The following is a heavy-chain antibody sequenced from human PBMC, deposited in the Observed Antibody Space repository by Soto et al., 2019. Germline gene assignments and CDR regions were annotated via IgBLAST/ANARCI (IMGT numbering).Heavy chain of an antibody. Sequence: GASVKVSCKASGYTFTSYAMHWVRQAPGQRLEWMGWINAGNGNTKYSQKFQGRVTITRDTSASTAYMELSSLRSEDTAVYYCARTPYCSGGSCQPGSWFDPWGQGTLVTVSS. V-gene: IGHV1-3*01. CDR1: GYTFTSYA. CDR2: INAGNGNT. D-gene: IGHD2-15*01. CDR3: ARTPYCSGGSCQPGSWFDP. J-gene: IGHJ5*02.